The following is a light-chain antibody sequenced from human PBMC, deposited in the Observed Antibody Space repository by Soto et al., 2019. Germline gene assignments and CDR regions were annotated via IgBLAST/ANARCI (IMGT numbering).Light chain of an antibody. CDR2: DAS. Sequence: DIQMTQSPSSLSASVGGRVSISCRASQSISSYLNWYQQKPGKAPKLLIYDASNLETGVPSRFSGSGSGTDSPFTISSLQPEDIATYYCQQYDNLITFGQGTRLEIK. V-gene: IGKV1-33*01. CDR3: QQYDNLIT. CDR1: QSISSY. J-gene: IGKJ5*01.